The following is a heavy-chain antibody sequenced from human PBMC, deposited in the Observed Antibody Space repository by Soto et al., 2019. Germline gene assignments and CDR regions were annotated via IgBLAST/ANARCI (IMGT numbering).Heavy chain of an antibody. CDR2: ISGSGGST. V-gene: IGHV3-23*01. CDR3: AKEQVRVGTGTIDY. Sequence: GGSLRLSCAASGFPFSSYAMSWVRQAPGKGLEWVSVISGSGGSTYYADSVKGRFTISRDNSENPLYLQINIRRAEDTAVYYCAKEQVRVGTGTIDYWGQGTLVTVSS. D-gene: IGHD1-7*01. J-gene: IGHJ4*02. CDR1: GFPFSSYA.